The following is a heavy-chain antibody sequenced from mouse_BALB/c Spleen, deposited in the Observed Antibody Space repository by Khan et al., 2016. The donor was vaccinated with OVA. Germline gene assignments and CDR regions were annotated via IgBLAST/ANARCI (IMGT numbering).Heavy chain of an antibody. V-gene: IGHV1S136*01. Sequence: VQLKQSGPELVKPGTSVKMSCKASGYRFTSNIIHWVKQRPGQGLEWIGYINPYNGATKYNEKFKGKATLTSDKSSNTAYMELSSLTSEDSAVYYCARGNWQSYYFDYWGQGTTLTVSS. CDR2: INPYNGAT. CDR3: ARGNWQSYYFDY. CDR1: GYRFTSNI. D-gene: IGHD4-1*01. J-gene: IGHJ2*01.